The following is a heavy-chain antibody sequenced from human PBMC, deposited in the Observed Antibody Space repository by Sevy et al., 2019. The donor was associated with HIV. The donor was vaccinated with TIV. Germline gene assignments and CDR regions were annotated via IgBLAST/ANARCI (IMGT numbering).Heavy chain of an antibody. J-gene: IGHJ4*02. V-gene: IGHV3-48*02. CDR3: VRGDTAMVTGDY. CDR2: ISRSSRTI. D-gene: IGHD5-18*01. CDR1: GVSLSSYK. Sequence: GGSLRLSCAASGVSLSSYKMNWVRQTPGKGLEWVSYISRSSRTIYYADSVKGRFTISGHNAKNSLYPQMNSLRDEATAVYYCVRGDTAMVTGDYWGQRTLVTVSS.